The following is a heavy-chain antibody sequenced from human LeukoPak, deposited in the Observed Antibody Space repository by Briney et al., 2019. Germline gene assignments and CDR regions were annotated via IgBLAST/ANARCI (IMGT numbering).Heavy chain of an antibody. CDR3: ARVGTYSSGWYRADYYYGMDV. J-gene: IGHJ6*02. Sequence: SETLSLTCTVSGGSISSYYWSWIRQPPGKGLEWIGYIYYSGSTNYNPSLKSRVTISVDTSKYQFSLKLSSVTAADTAVYYCARVGTYSSGWYRADYYYGMDVWGQGTTVTVSS. D-gene: IGHD6-19*01. CDR2: IYYSGST. V-gene: IGHV4-59*01. CDR1: GGSISSYY.